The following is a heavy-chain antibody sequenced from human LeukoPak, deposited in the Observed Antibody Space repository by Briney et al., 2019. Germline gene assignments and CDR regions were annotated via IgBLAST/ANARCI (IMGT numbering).Heavy chain of an antibody. CDR2: INHSGST. J-gene: IGHJ4*02. V-gene: IGHV4-34*01. D-gene: IGHD6-6*01. Sequence: SETLSLTCAVYGGSFSGYYWSWIRQPPGKGLEWIGEINHSGSTNYNPSLKSRVTISVDTSKNQFSLKLSSVTAADTAVYYCARDALLNIAARIEDYWGQGTLVTVSS. CDR1: GGSFSGYY. CDR3: ARDALLNIAARIEDY.